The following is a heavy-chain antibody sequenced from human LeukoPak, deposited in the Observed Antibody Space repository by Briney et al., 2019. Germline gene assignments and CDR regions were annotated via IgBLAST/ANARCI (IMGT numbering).Heavy chain of an antibody. CDR1: GFTFSSYW. V-gene: IGHV3-7*03. J-gene: IGHJ6*02. Sequence: GGSLRLSCAVSGFTFSSYWMNWVRQAPGXGLEWVANIKQDGGAMYYVDSVKGRFTVSRDNAKNSLYLQMNSLRAEDTAVYYCARDLSSTSSYAMDVWGQGTTVTVSS. CDR2: IKQDGGAM. CDR3: ARDLSSTSSYAMDV. D-gene: IGHD2-2*01.